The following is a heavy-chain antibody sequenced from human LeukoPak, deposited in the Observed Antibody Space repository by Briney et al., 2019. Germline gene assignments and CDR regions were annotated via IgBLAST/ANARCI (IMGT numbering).Heavy chain of an antibody. J-gene: IGHJ3*02. V-gene: IGHV4-4*02. Sequence: SETLSLTCAVSAGSISSSNWWSWVRQSPVKGLEWIGEIYLYGTTNYNPSLKSRVTMSVDRSKNQFSLKLSSVTAADTAVYYCARHGHFYAYDSSGYPSDPFDIWGQGTMVTVSS. CDR2: IYLYGTT. CDR3: ARHGHFYAYDSSGYPSDPFDI. CDR1: AGSISSSNW. D-gene: IGHD3-22*01.